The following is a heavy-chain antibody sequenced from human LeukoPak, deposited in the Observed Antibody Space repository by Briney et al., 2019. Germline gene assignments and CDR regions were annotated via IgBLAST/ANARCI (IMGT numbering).Heavy chain of an antibody. Sequence: ASVKVSCKASGYTFTSYYMHWVRQAPGQGLEWMGIINPSGGSTSYAQKFQGRVTMTRDTSTSTAYMELSRLRSDDTAVYYCARAGSGVDYWGQGTLVTVSS. D-gene: IGHD1-26*01. V-gene: IGHV1-46*01. CDR2: INPSGGST. CDR3: ARAGSGVDY. J-gene: IGHJ4*02. CDR1: GYTFTSYY.